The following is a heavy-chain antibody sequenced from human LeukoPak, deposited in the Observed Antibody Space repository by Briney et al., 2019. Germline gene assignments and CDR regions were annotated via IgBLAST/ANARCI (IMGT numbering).Heavy chain of an antibody. CDR1: GFTFSRHD. Sequence: GGSLTLSCAASGFTFSRHDMDWDRQAPGKGLEWVAVISYDGSNKYYADSVKGRFTISRDNSKNTLYLQMNSLRTEDTAVYYCAKGVSSSWSNDAFDIWGQGTMVTVSS. J-gene: IGHJ3*02. D-gene: IGHD6-13*01. CDR3: AKGVSSSWSNDAFDI. V-gene: IGHV3-30*18. CDR2: ISYDGSNK.